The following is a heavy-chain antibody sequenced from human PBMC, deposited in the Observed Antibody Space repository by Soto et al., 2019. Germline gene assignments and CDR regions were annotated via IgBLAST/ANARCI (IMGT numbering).Heavy chain of an antibody. CDR1: GDSITDGDYY. D-gene: IGHD3-10*01. J-gene: IGHJ6*02. Sequence: SETLSLTCTVSGDSITDGDYYWSWIRQPPGKDLEWIAYIYYNGIIHYNPSLKSRVTISLDPSKNQFSLTMTSVTDADTAVYYCAKSKVGSPLDYYGMDVWGQGTTVTVSS. CDR2: IYYNGII. CDR3: AKSKVGSPLDYYGMDV. V-gene: IGHV4-30-4*01.